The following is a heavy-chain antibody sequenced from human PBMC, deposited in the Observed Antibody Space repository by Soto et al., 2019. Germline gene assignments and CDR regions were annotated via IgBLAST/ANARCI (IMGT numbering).Heavy chain of an antibody. CDR1: GGSFSDYF. CDR3: VATTMAYYYGMDV. Sequence: QVQLQQWGAGLLKPSETLSLTCAVYGGSFSDYFWSWIRQPPGKGLEWIGEINHSETTNYNPSLKSRVTIALDKSKNHFSLNLTSVTAAEKAVYYSVATTMAYYYGMDVWGQGTTVTVSS. D-gene: IGHD5-12*01. CDR2: INHSETT. J-gene: IGHJ6*02. V-gene: IGHV4-34*01.